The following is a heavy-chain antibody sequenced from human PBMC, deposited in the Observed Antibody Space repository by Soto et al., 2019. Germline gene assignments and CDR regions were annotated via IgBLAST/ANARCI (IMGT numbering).Heavy chain of an antibody. CDR2: INPSGGTT. J-gene: IGHJ4*02. CDR3: XXXXXXXXXXNFDY. CDR1: GYPLTSXX. V-gene: IGHV1-46*01. Sequence: QVQLVQSGAEVKKPGASVKVSCTASGYPLTSXXXHWVRQAPGEGLEWMGKINPSGGTTRYGQKXQXXXXXXXXXXXXXXXXXXXXXXXXXXXXXXXXXXXXXXXXXNFDYWGQGTLVIVSP.